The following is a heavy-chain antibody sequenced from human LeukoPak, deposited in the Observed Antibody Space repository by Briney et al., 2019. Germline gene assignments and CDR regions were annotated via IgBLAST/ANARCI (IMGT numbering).Heavy chain of an antibody. J-gene: IGHJ6*02. D-gene: IGHD6-19*01. Sequence: PGGSLRLSCEASGFTFSTYWMSWVRQAPGKGLEWVANIKQDGSEKYYVDSVEGRFTISRDNAKNSLYLQMNSLRVEDAAIYYCVRAGTSGWDYYNYAMDAWGQGTTVTVSS. V-gene: IGHV3-7*01. CDR2: IKQDGSEK. CDR1: GFTFSTYW. CDR3: VRAGTSGWDYYNYAMDA.